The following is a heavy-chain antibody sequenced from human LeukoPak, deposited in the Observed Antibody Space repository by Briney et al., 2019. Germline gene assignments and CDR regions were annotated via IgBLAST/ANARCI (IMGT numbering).Heavy chain of an antibody. CDR1: GFTFSSYS. CDR3: ARDNWNDAPGGFDP. Sequence: GGSLRLSCAASGFTFSSYSMNWVRQAPGKGLEWVSSITRSSTSTYYTDSVRGRFTISRDNAKNSLHLQMNSLRAEDTAVYYCARDNWNDAPGGFDPWGQGTLVTVSS. D-gene: IGHD1-20*01. CDR2: ITRSSTST. J-gene: IGHJ5*02. V-gene: IGHV3-21*01.